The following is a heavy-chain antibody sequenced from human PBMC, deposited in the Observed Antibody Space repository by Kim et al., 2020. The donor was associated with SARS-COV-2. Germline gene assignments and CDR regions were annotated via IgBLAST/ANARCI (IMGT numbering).Heavy chain of an antibody. CDR1: SYTFTGYG. CDR2: ISTYNGNT. Sequence: ASVKVSCKASSYTFTGYGISWVRQAPEQGLEWMGWISTYNGNTIYAQKFQDRVTMTTDTSTSTAYMELRSLRSDDTAMYYCAREYSGSFGSDYWGQGTLVTVSS. CDR3: AREYSGSFGSDY. J-gene: IGHJ4*02. V-gene: IGHV1-18*01. D-gene: IGHD1-26*01.